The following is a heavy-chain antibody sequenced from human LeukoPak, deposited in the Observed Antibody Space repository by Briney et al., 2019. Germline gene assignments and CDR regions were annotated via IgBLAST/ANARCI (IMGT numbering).Heavy chain of an antibody. CDR3: AKTTTGYSSGRFPGWPVDY. V-gene: IGHV3-23*01. CDR2: IFGSGGIT. Sequence: GGSLRLSCAASGFTFSSYAMYWVRQAPGKGLEWVAGIFGSGGITHYADFVRGRFTISRDNSKNTVYLQMNSLRAEDTAVYYCAKTTTGYSSGRFPGWPVDYWGQGTLVTVSS. CDR1: GFTFSSYA. J-gene: IGHJ4*02. D-gene: IGHD6-19*01.